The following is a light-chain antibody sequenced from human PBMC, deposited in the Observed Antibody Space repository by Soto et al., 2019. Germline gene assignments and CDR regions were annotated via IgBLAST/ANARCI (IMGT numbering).Light chain of an antibody. J-gene: IGLJ1*01. CDR1: SSDVGSYNL. CDR2: EGS. Sequence: QSALTQPASVSGSPRQSITISCTGTSSDVGSYNLVSWYQQHPGKAPKLMIYEGSKRPSGVSSRFSGSKSGNTASLTISGLQAEDEADYHCCSYAGSATLYVFGTGTKLTVL. V-gene: IGLV2-23*01. CDR3: CSYAGSATLYV.